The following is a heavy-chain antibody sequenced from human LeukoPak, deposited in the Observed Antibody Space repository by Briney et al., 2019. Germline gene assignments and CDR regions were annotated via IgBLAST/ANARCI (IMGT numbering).Heavy chain of an antibody. Sequence: PSETLSLTCGVYGGTFSGYYWSWIRQPPGKGLEWVGKINHSGTTNYNPSLKSRVTISVDTSMNQFSLKLSSVTAADTAVYYCASEGYCSSTSCENNWFDPWGQGTLVTVSS. J-gene: IGHJ5*02. CDR3: ASEGYCSSTSCENNWFDP. V-gene: IGHV4-34*01. CDR2: INHSGTT. D-gene: IGHD2-2*01. CDR1: GGTFSGYY.